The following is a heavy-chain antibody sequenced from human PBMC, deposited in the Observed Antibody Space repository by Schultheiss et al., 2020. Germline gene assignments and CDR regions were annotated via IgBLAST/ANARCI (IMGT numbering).Heavy chain of an antibody. J-gene: IGHJ3*02. CDR2: IYTSGST. CDR1: GGSISSGSYY. Sequence: SETLSLTCTVSGGSISSGSYYWSWIRQHAGKGLEWIGRIYTSGSTYYNPSLKSRVTISVETSKNQFSLKLSSVTAADTAVYYCAAEYYYDSSGYYYDAFDIWGQGTMVNVSS. V-gene: IGHV4-61*02. CDR3: AAEYYYDSSGYYYDAFDI. D-gene: IGHD3-22*01.